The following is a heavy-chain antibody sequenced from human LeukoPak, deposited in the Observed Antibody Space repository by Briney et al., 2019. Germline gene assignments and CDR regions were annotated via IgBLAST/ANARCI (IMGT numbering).Heavy chain of an antibody. CDR1: GFIFSSYG. CDR2: ISGSTYTT. CDR3: ARETPDSSGRD. D-gene: IGHD6-19*01. V-gene: IGHV3-23*01. J-gene: IGHJ4*02. Sequence: GGSLRLSCAASGFIFSSYGMSWVRQAPGEGLEWVSGISGSTYTTYYADSVRGRFTISRDNSRNTLYLQMNSLRAEDTAVYYCARETPDSSGRDWGQGTLVTVSS.